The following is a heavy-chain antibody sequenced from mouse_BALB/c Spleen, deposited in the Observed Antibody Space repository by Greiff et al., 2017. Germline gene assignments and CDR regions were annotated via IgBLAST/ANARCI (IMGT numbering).Heavy chain of an antibody. J-gene: IGHJ4*01. Sequence: EVKLVESGGDLVKPGGSLKLSCAASGFTFSSYGMSWVRQTPDKRLEWVATISSGGSYTYYTDSVKGRFTISRDNAKNTLYLQMSRLKSEDAAMYYGARTAGPDSSGSLDYWGQGTSVTVSS. CDR1: GFTFSSYG. CDR3: ARTAGPDSSGSLDY. CDR2: ISSGGSYT. V-gene: IGHV5-6*01. D-gene: IGHD3-2*01.